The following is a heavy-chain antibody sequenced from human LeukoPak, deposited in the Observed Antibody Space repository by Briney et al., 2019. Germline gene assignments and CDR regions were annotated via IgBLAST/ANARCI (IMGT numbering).Heavy chain of an antibody. CDR1: GGSISSGSYY. Sequence: PSETLSLTCTVSGGSISSGSYYWGWIRQPPGKGLEWIGSIYYSGSTYYNPSLKSRVTISVDTSKNQFSLKLSSVTAADTAVYYCDVSDSSGSTQGYWGQGTLVTVSS. V-gene: IGHV4-39*01. D-gene: IGHD6-19*01. CDR2: IYYSGST. J-gene: IGHJ4*02. CDR3: DVSDSSGSTQGY.